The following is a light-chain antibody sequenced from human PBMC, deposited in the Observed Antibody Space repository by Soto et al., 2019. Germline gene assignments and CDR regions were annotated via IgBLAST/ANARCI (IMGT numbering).Light chain of an antibody. J-gene: IGKJ3*01. CDR1: QSISSW. CDR3: LHDYNYPFT. Sequence: DIQMTQSPSTLSASVGDRVTITCRASQSISSWLAWYQQKPGKAPKLLIYKASTLESGVPSRFSGSGSGTEFTLTISSLQPDDFATYYCLHDYNYPFTFGPGTKVDIK. CDR2: KAS. V-gene: IGKV1-5*03.